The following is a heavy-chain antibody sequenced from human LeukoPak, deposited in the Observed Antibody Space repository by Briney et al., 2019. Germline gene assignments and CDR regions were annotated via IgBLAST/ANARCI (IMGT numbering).Heavy chain of an antibody. CDR1: GFTFSNYS. CDR3: ARKYYYGSGSYAFDY. CDR2: ISSSSSTI. D-gene: IGHD3-10*01. Sequence: GGSLRLSCAASGFTFSNYSMNWVRQAPGKGLEWVSYISSSSSTIYYADSVKGRFTISRDNAKNSMYLQMNRLRAEDTAVYYCARKYYYGSGSYAFDYWGKGTLVTVSS. V-gene: IGHV3-48*04. J-gene: IGHJ4*02.